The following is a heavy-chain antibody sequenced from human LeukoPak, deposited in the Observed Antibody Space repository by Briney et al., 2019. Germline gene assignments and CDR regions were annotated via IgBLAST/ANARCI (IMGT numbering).Heavy chain of an antibody. V-gene: IGHV4-34*01. J-gene: IGHJ6*03. CDR2: INHSGST. Sequence: LRLSCAASGFTFDNYAMHWIRQPPGKGLEWIGEINHSGSTNYNPSLKSRVTISVDTSKNQFSLKLSSVTAADTAVYYCARGYYYMDVWGKGTTVTVSS. CDR3: ARGYYYMDV. CDR1: GFTFDNYA.